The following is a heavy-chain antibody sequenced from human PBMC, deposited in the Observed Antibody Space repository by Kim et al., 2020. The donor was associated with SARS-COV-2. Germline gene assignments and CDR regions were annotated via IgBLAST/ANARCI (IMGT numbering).Heavy chain of an antibody. Sequence: NPSLTSRVTISVDTSKNQFSLKLSSVTAADTAVYYCAILNYDILTGYRDYWGQGTLVTVSS. CDR3: AILNYDILTGYRDY. J-gene: IGHJ4*02. V-gene: IGHV4-39*01. D-gene: IGHD3-9*01.